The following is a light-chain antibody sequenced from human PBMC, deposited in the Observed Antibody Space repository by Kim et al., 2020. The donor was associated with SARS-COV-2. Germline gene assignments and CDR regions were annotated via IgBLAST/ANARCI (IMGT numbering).Light chain of an antibody. Sequence: SPGESATLSCRASQSVSSSYLAWYQQKPGQAPSLLFYGASSRATGIPDRCSGSGSGTDFTLTISRLEPEDVAVYYCQQYGSSPPNSFGQGTKLEI. CDR2: GAS. CDR3: QQYGSSPPNS. J-gene: IGKJ2*03. CDR1: QSVSSSY. V-gene: IGKV3-20*01.